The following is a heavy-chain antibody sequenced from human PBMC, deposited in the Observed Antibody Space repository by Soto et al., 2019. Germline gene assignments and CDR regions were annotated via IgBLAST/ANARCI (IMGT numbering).Heavy chain of an antibody. CDR1: GFTFSSFA. V-gene: IGHV3-33*01. CDR2: IWYDGSNK. D-gene: IGHD4-17*01. CDR3: ATGGPTVTTIDKYYFDY. J-gene: IGHJ4*02. Sequence: VGSLRLSCAASGFTFSSFAMHWVRQAPGKGLEWVAVIWYDGSNKYYADSVKGRFTISRDNSKNTLYLQMNSLRAEDTAVYYCATGGPTVTTIDKYYFDYWGQGTLVTVSS.